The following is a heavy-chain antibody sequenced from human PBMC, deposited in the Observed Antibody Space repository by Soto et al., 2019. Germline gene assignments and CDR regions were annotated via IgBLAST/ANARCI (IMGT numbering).Heavy chain of an antibody. V-gene: IGHV1-18*04. CDR3: VSDQKYFRVNGNWFDS. CDR1: GYTSADFG. J-gene: IGHJ5*01. Sequence: ASVKVSCKASGYTSADFGISWVRQAPGQGLEWMGWVSGNNGASNPAPKVQGRITMTLDTSTGVSYMALRSLRSDDTAIYYCVSDQKYFRVNGNWFDSCGQGTLVTVSS. D-gene: IGHD2-2*01. CDR2: VSGNNGAS.